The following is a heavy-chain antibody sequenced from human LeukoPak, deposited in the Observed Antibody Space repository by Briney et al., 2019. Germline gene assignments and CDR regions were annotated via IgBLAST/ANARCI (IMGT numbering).Heavy chain of an antibody. CDR2: IYHSGST. D-gene: IGHD4-17*01. CDR1: GGSISSSNW. J-gene: IGHJ4*02. CDR3: ARTHDYGDYPTTYFDC. Sequence: PSGTLSLTCAVSGGSISSSNWWSWVRQPPGKGLEWIGEIYHSGSTNYNPSLKSRVTISVDKSKNQFSLKLSSVTAADTAVYYCARTHDYGDYPTTYFDCWGQGTLVTVSS. V-gene: IGHV4-4*02.